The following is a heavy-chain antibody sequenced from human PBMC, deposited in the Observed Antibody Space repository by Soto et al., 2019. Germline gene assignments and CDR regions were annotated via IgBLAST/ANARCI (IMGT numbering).Heavy chain of an antibody. J-gene: IGHJ6*02. CDR1: RFSFNAYA. Sequence: QMQLVESGGGVVQPGRSLSLSCAASRFSFNAYAMHWVRQAPGKGLEWVAVISYDGNVKYYADSVKGRFTISRDNSKGTLFMQMNRLRGDDTAVYYCAKTSVGSNYYYYGMDVWGQGTTVTVSS. CDR2: ISYDGNVK. CDR3: AKTSVGSNYYYYGMDV. V-gene: IGHV3-30-3*02. D-gene: IGHD5-12*01.